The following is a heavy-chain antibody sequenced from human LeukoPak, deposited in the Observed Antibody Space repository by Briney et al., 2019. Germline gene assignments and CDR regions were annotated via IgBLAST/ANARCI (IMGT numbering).Heavy chain of an antibody. Sequence: GGSLRLSCAASGFTISSYAVYWVRQSPGRGLEWVSSNSGGSTYYADSVKGRFTISRDNSKNTLYLQMNSLRAEDTAVYYCAKDLGSSGWYIDYWGQGTLVTVSS. D-gene: IGHD6-19*01. CDR2: NSGGST. V-gene: IGHV3-23*01. CDR1: GFTISSYA. J-gene: IGHJ4*02. CDR3: AKDLGSSGWYIDY.